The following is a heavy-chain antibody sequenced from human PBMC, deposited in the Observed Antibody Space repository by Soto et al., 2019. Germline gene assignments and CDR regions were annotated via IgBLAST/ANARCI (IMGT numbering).Heavy chain of an antibody. CDR1: GFTFSSYA. V-gene: IGHV3-23*01. D-gene: IGHD2-15*01. CDR3: AKSGDIVVVVAALFDY. J-gene: IGHJ4*02. CDR2: ISGSGGST. Sequence: GESLKISCAASGFTFSSYAMSWVRQAPGKGLEWVSAISGSGGSTYYADSVKGRFTISRDNSKNTLYLQMNSLRAEDTAVYYCAKSGDIVVVVAALFDYWGQGTLVTVSS.